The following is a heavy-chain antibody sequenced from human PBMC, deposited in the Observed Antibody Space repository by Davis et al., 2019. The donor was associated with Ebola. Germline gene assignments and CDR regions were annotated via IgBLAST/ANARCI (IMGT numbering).Heavy chain of an antibody. CDR1: GYTFTGYY. V-gene: IGHV1-2*04. D-gene: IGHD6-13*01. Sequence: ASVKVSCKASGYTFTGYYMHWVRQAPGQGLEWMGWINPNSGGTNYAQKFQGWVTMTRDTSISTAYMELSRLRSDDTAVYYCARDQGSSWPYNWFDPWGQGTLVTVSS. CDR3: ARDQGSSWPYNWFDP. CDR2: INPNSGGT. J-gene: IGHJ5*02.